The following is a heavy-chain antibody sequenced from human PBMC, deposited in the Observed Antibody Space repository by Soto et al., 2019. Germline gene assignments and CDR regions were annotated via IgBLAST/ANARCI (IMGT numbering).Heavy chain of an antibody. D-gene: IGHD2-8*01. J-gene: IGHJ4*02. V-gene: IGHV3-11*06. CDR3: ARTPDCTNGVCSAGFDY. Sequence: LRLSCAASGFTFSVYYMSWIRQAPGKGLEWVSYISSSSSYTNYADSVKGRFTISRDNAKNSLYLQMNSLRAEDTAVYYCARTPDCTNGVCSAGFDYWGQGTLVTVSS. CDR2: ISSSSSYT. CDR1: GFTFSVYY.